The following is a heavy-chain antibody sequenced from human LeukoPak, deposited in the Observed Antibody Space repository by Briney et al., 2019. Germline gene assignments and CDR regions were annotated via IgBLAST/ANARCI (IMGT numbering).Heavy chain of an antibody. CDR3: ARDVVMWWESHPGYYFDY. D-gene: IGHD2-21*01. V-gene: IGHV3-74*01. J-gene: IGHJ4*02. CDR1: GFTFSSYW. Sequence: GGSLRLSCAASGFTFSSYWMNWVRQAPGKGLVWVSRINSDGSSTSYADSVKGRFTISRDNAKNTLYLQMNSLRAEDTAVYYCARDVVMWWESHPGYYFDYWGQGTLVTVSS. CDR2: INSDGSST.